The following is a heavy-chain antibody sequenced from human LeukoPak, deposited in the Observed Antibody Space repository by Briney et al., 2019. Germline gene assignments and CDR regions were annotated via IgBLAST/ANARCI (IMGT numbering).Heavy chain of an antibody. CDR3: AREPYGDYPAGYDAFDI. Sequence: SGTLSLTCAVSGGSISSSNWWSWVRQPPGKGLEWIGSIYYSGSTYYNPSLKSRVTISVDTSKNQFSLKLSSVTAADTAVYYCAREPYGDYPAGYDAFDIWGQGTMVTVSS. D-gene: IGHD4-17*01. V-gene: IGHV4-4*02. J-gene: IGHJ3*02. CDR1: GGSISSSNW. CDR2: IYYSGST.